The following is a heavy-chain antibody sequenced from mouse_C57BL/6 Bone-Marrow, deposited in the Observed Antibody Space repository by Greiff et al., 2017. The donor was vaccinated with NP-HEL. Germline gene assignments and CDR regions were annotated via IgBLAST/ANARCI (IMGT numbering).Heavy chain of an antibody. CDR1: GYTFTDYE. V-gene: IGHV1-15*01. CDR2: IDPETGGT. D-gene: IGHD3-3*01. CDR3: TRKGQWP. Sequence: QVQLQQPGAELVRPGASVTLSCKASGYTFTDYEMHWVKQTPVHGLEWIGAIDPETGGTAYNQKFKGKAILTADKSSSTAYMELRSLTSEDSAVYYCTRKGQWPWGQGTTLTVSS. J-gene: IGHJ2*01.